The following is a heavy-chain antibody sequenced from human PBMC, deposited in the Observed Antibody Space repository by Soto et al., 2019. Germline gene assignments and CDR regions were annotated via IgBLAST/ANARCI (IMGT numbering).Heavy chain of an antibody. J-gene: IGHJ6*04. CDR2: ISGNGSNT. CDR1: GFTFNTYI. V-gene: IGHV3-23*01. Sequence: GGSLRLSCEASGFTFNTYIMGWVRQAPGKGLEWVSAISGNGSNTYYADSVKGRFTISRDNSKNTLYLQMNSLRAEDTAVYYCARAGYSYGTYYYYGMDVCGEGTTVTVSS. CDR3: ARAGYSYGTYYYYGMDV. D-gene: IGHD5-18*01.